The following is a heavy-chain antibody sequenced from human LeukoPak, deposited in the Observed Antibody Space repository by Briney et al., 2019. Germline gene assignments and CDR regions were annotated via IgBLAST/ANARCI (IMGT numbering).Heavy chain of an antibody. CDR1: GFTFDDYA. D-gene: IGHD3-10*01. CDR3: ARVIFGSGSYLWFDP. V-gene: IGHV3-9*01. J-gene: IGHJ5*02. Sequence: GGSLRLSCAASGFTFDDYAMHWVRQAPGKGLEWVSGISWNSGSIGYADSVKGRFTISRDNAKNSLYLQMNSLRAEDTAVYYCARVIFGSGSYLWFDPWGQGTLVTVSS. CDR2: ISWNSGSI.